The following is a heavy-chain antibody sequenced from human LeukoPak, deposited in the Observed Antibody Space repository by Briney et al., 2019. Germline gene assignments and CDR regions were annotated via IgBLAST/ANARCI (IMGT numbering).Heavy chain of an antibody. CDR2: IYYSGST. Sequence: SGTLSLTCTVSGGSISSSSYYWGWIRQPPGKGLEWIGSIYYSGSTYYNPSLKSRVTISVDTSKNQFSLKLSSVTAADTAVYYCAKILTGYLFDYWGQGTLVTVSS. V-gene: IGHV4-39*01. D-gene: IGHD3-9*01. J-gene: IGHJ4*02. CDR3: AKILTGYLFDY. CDR1: GGSISSSSYY.